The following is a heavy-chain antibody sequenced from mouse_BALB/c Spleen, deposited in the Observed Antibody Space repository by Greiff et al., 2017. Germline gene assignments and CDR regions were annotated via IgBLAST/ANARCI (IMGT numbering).Heavy chain of an antibody. CDR2: INSNGGST. CDR3: ARLQVPYCYAMDY. CDR1: GFTFSRYY. Sequence: EVQLQESGGGLVKLGGSLKLSCAASGFTFSRYYMSWVRQTPEKRLELVAAINSNGGSTYYPDTVKGRFTISRDNAKNTLYLQMSSLKSEDTALYYCARLQVPYCYAMDYWGQGTSVTVSS. V-gene: IGHV5-6-2*01. D-gene: IGHD2-14*01. J-gene: IGHJ4*01.